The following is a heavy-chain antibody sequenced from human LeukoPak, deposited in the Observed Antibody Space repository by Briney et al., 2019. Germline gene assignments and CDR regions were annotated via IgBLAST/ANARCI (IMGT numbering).Heavy chain of an antibody. D-gene: IGHD3-3*01. CDR2: INHSGST. V-gene: IGHV4-34*01. CDR1: GGSFSGYY. CDR3: ARGGSYDFWSGYTGNWFDP. J-gene: IGHJ5*02. Sequence: PSETLSLTCAVYGGSFSGYYWSWIRQPPGKGLEWIGEINHSGSTNYNPSLKSRVTISVDTSKNQFSLKLSSVTAADTAVYYCARGGSYDFWSGYTGNWFDPWGQGTLVTVSS.